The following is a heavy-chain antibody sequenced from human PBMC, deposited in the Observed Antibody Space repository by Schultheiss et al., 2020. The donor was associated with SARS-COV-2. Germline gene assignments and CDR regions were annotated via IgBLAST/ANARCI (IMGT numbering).Heavy chain of an antibody. CDR2: IYYSGST. CDR1: GGSFSGYY. V-gene: IGHV4-59*01. J-gene: IGHJ3*02. CDR3: ARAVSPSGWPASHAFDI. D-gene: IGHD6-19*01. Sequence: SETLSLTCAVYGGSFSGYYWGWIRQPPGKGLEWIGYIYYSGSTNYNPSLKSRVTISVDTSKKRFSLKLSSVTAADTAVYYCARAVSPSGWPASHAFDIWGQGTMVTVSS.